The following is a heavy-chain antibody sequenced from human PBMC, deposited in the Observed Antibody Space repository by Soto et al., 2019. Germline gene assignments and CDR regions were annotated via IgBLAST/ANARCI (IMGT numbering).Heavy chain of an antibody. D-gene: IGHD6-13*01. CDR2: ISHDGSVT. CDR1: GFTFSTSG. CDR3: AKDWGSSGWYNWFDP. V-gene: IGHV3-30*18. Sequence: QVQMVESGGGVVQPGTSLRLSCATSGFTFSTSGMHWVRQAPGKGLEWVAMISHDGSVTYYTDSVQGRFTISRDTPKNTLYLQMNSLRKEDTAIYYCAKDWGSSGWYNWFDPWGQGTRVTVS. J-gene: IGHJ5*02.